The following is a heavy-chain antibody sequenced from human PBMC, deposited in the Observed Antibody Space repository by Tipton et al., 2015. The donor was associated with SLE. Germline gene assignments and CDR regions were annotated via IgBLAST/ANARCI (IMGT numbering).Heavy chain of an antibody. J-gene: IGHJ6*03. CDR1: GGSISRYY. CDR2: IYNSGST. Sequence: TLSLTCTVSGGSISRYYWSWIRQPPGKGLEWIGYIYNSGSTNYNPSLKSRVTISVDTSKNQFSLKLSSVTAADTAVYYCARIRVSNFYYYYYMDVWGKGTTVTVSS. CDR3: ARIRVSNFYYYYYMDV. V-gene: IGHV4-59*01. D-gene: IGHD4-11*01.